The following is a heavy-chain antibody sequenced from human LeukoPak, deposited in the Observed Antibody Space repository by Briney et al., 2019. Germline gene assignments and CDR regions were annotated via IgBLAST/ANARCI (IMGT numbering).Heavy chain of an antibody. D-gene: IGHD3-22*01. CDR2: IGSNISAM. V-gene: IGHV3-48*04. J-gene: IGHJ4*02. CDR1: GFTFSDYS. CDR3: ARSFYYYDSDY. Sequence: PGGSLRLSCAASGFTFSDYSMNWVRQAPGKGLEWVSYIGSNISAMYYADSVRGRFTISRDNAKSSLYLQMNSLRAEDTAVYYCARSFYYYDSDYWGQGTLVTVSS.